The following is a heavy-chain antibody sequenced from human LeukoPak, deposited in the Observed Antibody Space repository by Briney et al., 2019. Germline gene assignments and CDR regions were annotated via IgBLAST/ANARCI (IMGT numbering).Heavy chain of an antibody. CDR1: GVSVSDGRYY. V-gene: IGHV4-31*03. CDR2: KYYTGSA. Sequence: SQTLSLTCNVSGVSVSDGRYYWTWIRQHPAKGLEWIGYKYYTGSAKYNPSLKSRLTISVDTSKNQCSLQLSSVTAADTATYYCATPYCSSISCLDVFNMWGQGTRVTVSS. J-gene: IGHJ3*02. CDR3: ATPYCSSISCLDVFNM. D-gene: IGHD2-2*01.